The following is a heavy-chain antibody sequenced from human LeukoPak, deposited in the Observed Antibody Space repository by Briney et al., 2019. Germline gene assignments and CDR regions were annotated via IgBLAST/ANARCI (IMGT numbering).Heavy chain of an antibody. J-gene: IGHJ5*02. D-gene: IGHD6-13*01. CDR3: ARAVGAAATSGFNWFDP. V-gene: IGHV4-39*07. CDR1: GGPISSGRYY. CDR2: ISNSGST. Sequence: PSETLSLTCTVSGGPISSGRYYWGWIRQPPGKGLEWIGSISNSGSTYYNPSLKSRVTISVDTSKNQFSLKLSSVTAADTAVYYCARAVGAAATSGFNWFDPWGQGTLVTVSS.